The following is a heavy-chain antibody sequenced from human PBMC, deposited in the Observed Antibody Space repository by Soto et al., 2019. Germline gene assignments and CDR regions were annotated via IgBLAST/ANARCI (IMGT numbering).Heavy chain of an antibody. J-gene: IGHJ5*02. CDR3: TNSSTGP. Sequence: GRSLSLSGASSGFTFGSYWMSWVRQAPGKGLEWVGRIKRKTDGGSTDYAAPVKGRFTISRDDSKNTLYLQMNSLKTEDTAVYYCTNSSTGPWGQGTRVTVSS. D-gene: IGHD6-13*01. CDR2: IKRKTDGGST. CDR1: GFTFGSYW. V-gene: IGHV3-15*01.